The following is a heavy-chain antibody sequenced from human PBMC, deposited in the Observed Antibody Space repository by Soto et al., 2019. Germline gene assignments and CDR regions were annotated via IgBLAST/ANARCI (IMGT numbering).Heavy chain of an antibody. V-gene: IGHV4-59*01. J-gene: IGHJ6*02. CDR1: GGFINNYY. CDR3: ARDRGFYSMDV. CDR2: IYYSGST. Sequence: PSETLSLTCNVSGGFINNYYWSWIRQPPGKGLEWIGYIYYSGSTNYNPSLKSRVTISIDTSKTQFSLKLTSVTAADTAVYYCARDRGFYSMDVWGQGTTVS. D-gene: IGHD3-16*01.